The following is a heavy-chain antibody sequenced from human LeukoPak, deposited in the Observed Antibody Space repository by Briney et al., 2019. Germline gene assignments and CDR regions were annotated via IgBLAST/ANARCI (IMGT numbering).Heavy chain of an antibody. Sequence: SETLSLTCTVSGGSISSYYWSWIRQPAGKGLECMGRIYTSGSTNYNPSLKSRVTMSVDTSKNQFSLKLSSVTAADTAVYYCARDQTHDFPPSYYMDVWGKGTTVTVSS. V-gene: IGHV4-4*07. CDR3: ARDQTHDFPPSYYMDV. J-gene: IGHJ6*03. CDR2: IYTSGST. D-gene: IGHD3-3*01. CDR1: GGSISSYY.